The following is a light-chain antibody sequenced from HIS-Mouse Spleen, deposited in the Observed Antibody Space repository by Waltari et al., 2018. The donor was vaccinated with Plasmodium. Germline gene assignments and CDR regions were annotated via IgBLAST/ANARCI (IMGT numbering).Light chain of an antibody. CDR3: SSYTSSSTLNYV. J-gene: IGLJ1*01. V-gene: IGLV2-14*03. CDR2: DVS. Sequence: QSALTQPASVSGSPGQSITISCTGTSSDVGGYNYDSWYQQHPGKAPKLMIYDVSNRPSGVSNRFSGSKSGNTASLTISGLQAEDEADYYCSSYTSSSTLNYVFGTGTKVTVL. CDR1: SSDVGGYNY.